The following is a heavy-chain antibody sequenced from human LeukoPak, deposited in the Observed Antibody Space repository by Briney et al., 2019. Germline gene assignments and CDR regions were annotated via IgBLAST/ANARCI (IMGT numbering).Heavy chain of an antibody. J-gene: IGHJ4*02. CDR2: IWYDGSKK. V-gene: IGHV3-33*01. CDR3: ARDPAVAGYYFDY. CDR1: GFNFRSYG. Sequence: GRSLRLSCAASGFNFRSYGMHWVRQAPGKGLEWVAVIWYDGSKKYFADSAKGRFTISKDNSNNTPYLQMNSLRAEDTAVYYCARDPAVAGYYFDYWGQGTLVTVSS. D-gene: IGHD6-19*01.